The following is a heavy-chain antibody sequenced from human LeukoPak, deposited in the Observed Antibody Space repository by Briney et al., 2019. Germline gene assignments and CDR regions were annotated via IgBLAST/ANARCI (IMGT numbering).Heavy chain of an antibody. D-gene: IGHD5/OR15-5a*01. J-gene: IGHJ4*02. CDR1: GYTFTSYA. V-gene: IGHV1-69*06. CDR2: IIPIFGAA. CDR3: AIVYSVYPKGFDY. Sequence: SVKVSCKASGYTFTSYAISWVRQAPGQGLEWMGGIIPIFGAANYAQKFQGRVTITADTSTSTAYMELSSLRSEDTAVYYCAIVYSVYPKGFDYWGQGTLVTVSS.